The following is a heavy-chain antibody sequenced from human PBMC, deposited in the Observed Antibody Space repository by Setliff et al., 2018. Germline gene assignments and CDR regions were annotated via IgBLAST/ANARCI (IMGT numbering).Heavy chain of an antibody. Sequence: ASVKVSCKASGYTVRNYAFAWVRQAPGQGLEWVGWISVYNGDTNYAQKFQGRVTLTTDTSTSTAYMELRSLTSDDSAFYYCARAPSVELVTIRTNSWFTYWGQGTLVPVSS. CDR2: ISVYNGDT. J-gene: IGHJ4*02. V-gene: IGHV1-18*01. CDR1: GYTVRNYA. D-gene: IGHD5-18*01. CDR3: ARAPSVELVTIRTNSWFTY.